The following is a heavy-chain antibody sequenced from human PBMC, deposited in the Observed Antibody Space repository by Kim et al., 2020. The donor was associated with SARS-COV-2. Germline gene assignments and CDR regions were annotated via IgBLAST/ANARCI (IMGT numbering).Heavy chain of an antibody. V-gene: IGHV4-4*07. CDR3: ARAQLTSSSSFDY. D-gene: IGHD2-2*01. J-gene: IGHJ4*02. Sequence: YNPSLKSRVTMSGDTSKNQFSLRLSSVTAADTAVYYCARAQLTSSSSFDYWGQGTLVTVSS.